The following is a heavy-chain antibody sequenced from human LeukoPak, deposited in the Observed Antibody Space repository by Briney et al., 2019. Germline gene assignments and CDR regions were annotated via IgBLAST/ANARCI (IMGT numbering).Heavy chain of an antibody. J-gene: IGHJ5*02. D-gene: IGHD3-22*01. V-gene: IGHV3-49*03. CDR3: TRDGGDSSGYYYPDWFDP. CDR1: GFTFGDYA. CDR2: TRSKACGGTT. Sequence: GGSLRLSCTASGFTFGDYAMSWFRQAPGKGLEWVGFTRSKACGGTTEYAASVKGRFTISRDDSKSIAYLQMNSLKTEDTAVYYCTRDGGDSSGYYYPDWFDPWGQGTLVTVSS.